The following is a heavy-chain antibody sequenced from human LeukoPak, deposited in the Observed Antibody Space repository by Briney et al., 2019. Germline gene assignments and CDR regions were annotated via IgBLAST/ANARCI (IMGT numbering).Heavy chain of an antibody. CDR1: DGSISSGSYY. V-gene: IGHV4-39*01. Sequence: PSETLSLTCTVSDGSISSGSYYWGWIRQPPGKGLEWIGSIFYSGSTYYNPSLKSRVTISVDTSKNQFSLKLGSVTAADTAVYYCARHSSWIAVASGPYFDYWGQGTLVTVSS. J-gene: IGHJ4*02. CDR2: IFYSGST. D-gene: IGHD6-19*01. CDR3: ARHSSWIAVASGPYFDY.